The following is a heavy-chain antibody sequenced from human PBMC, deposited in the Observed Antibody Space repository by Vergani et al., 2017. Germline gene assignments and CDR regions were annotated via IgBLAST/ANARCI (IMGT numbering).Heavy chain of an antibody. CDR3: ARGGRQWLGITYFDY. V-gene: IGHV4-34*01. J-gene: IGHJ4*02. CDR1: GGSFSGYY. CDR2: INNSGST. Sequence: QVQLQQWGAGLLKPSETLSLTCAVYGGSFSGYYWSWIPKPPGKGLEWIGEINNSGSTNYNPSLKSRVTISVDMSKNQFSLKLSSLTAADTAVYYCARGGRQWLGITYFDYWCQGTLVTVSS. D-gene: IGHD6-19*01.